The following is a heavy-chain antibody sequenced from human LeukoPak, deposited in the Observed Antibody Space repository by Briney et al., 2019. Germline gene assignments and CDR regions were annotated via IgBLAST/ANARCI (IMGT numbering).Heavy chain of an antibody. V-gene: IGHV3-7*01. Sequence: GGSLRLSCAASGFTFSSYWMSWVRQAPGKGLEWVANIKQDGSEKYYVDSVKGRFTISRDNAKNSLYLQMNSLRAEDTAVYYCARDRWELLPDEATDYWGQGTLVTVSS. J-gene: IGHJ4*02. CDR2: IKQDGSEK. CDR3: ARDRWELLPDEATDY. D-gene: IGHD1-26*01. CDR1: GFTFSSYW.